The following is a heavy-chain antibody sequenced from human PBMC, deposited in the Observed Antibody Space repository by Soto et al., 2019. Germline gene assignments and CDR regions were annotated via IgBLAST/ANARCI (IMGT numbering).Heavy chain of an antibody. CDR2: IIPIFGTA. D-gene: IGHD4-17*01. Sequence: QVQLVQSGAAVKKPGSSVKVSCKASGGTFSNYAISWVRQAPGQGLEWMGGIIPIFGTANYAQKFQGRVTITADESTSPAYMELSSQRSQDTAVYYCATHHDYGGNYYYSGLDVWGQGTTVTVSS. J-gene: IGHJ6*02. V-gene: IGHV1-69*12. CDR3: ATHHDYGGNYYYSGLDV. CDR1: GGTFSNYA.